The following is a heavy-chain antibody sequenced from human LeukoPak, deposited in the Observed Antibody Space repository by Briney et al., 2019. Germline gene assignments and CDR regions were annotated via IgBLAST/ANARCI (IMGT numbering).Heavy chain of an antibody. CDR3: ARLNRYCSSTSCSDY. CDR1: GGSISSYY. CDR2: IYYSGST. V-gene: IGHV4-59*08. J-gene: IGHJ4*02. D-gene: IGHD2-2*01. Sequence: PSETLSLTCTVSGGSISSYYWNWIRQPPGKGLEWIGYIYYSGSTNYNPSLKSRVTISVDTSKNQFSLKLSSVTAADTAVYYCARLNRYCSSTSCSDYWGQGTLVTVSS.